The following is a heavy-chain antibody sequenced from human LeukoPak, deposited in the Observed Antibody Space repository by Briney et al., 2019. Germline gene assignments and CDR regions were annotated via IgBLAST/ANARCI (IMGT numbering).Heavy chain of an antibody. CDR2: INHSGST. CDR3: ARGPSYYYGSGCYSFDY. D-gene: IGHD3-10*01. V-gene: IGHV4-34*01. CDR1: GGSFSGYY. J-gene: IGHJ4*02. Sequence: PSETLSLTCAVYGGSFSGYYWSGIRQPPGEGLEWIGEINHSGSTNYNPSLKSRVTISVDTSKNQFSLKLSSVTAADTAVYYCARGPSYYYGSGCYSFDYWGQGTLVTVSS.